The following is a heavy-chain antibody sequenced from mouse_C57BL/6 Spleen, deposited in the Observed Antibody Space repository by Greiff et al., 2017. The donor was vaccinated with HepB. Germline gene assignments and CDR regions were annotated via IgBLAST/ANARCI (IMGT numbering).Heavy chain of an antibody. CDR1: GFTFTDYY. Sequence: EVKLVESGGGLVQPGGSLSLSCAASGFTFTDYYMSWVRQPPGKALEWLGFIRNKANGYTTEYSASVKGRFTISRDNSQSILYLQMNALRAENSATYSCARSGFSMDYWGQGPSVTVSS. CDR3: ARSGFSMDY. J-gene: IGHJ4*01. CDR2: IRNKANGYTT. V-gene: IGHV7-3*01. D-gene: IGHD4-1*01.